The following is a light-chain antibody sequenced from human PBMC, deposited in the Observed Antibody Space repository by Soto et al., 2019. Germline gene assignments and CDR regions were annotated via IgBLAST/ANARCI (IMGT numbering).Light chain of an antibody. Sequence: IQVTQSPSSLSASVGDRVTITCRASQRISSSLNWYQQKPGKAPKLLIYAASSLQSGVPSRFSGSGSGTEFTLTISSLQADDSATYYCQQYNSYWTFGQGTKVDIK. CDR2: AAS. CDR1: QRISSS. CDR3: QQYNSYWT. V-gene: IGKV1-5*01. J-gene: IGKJ1*01.